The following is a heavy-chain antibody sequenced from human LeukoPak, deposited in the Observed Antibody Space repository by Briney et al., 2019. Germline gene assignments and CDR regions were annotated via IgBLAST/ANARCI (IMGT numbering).Heavy chain of an antibody. CDR2: IYHSGST. CDR3: ARDLPAFDP. J-gene: IGHJ5*02. V-gene: IGHV4-38-2*02. CDR1: GYSISSGYY. Sequence: SETLSLTCTVSGYSISSGYYWGWIRQPPGKGLEWIGSIYHSGSTYYNPSLKSRVTVSVYTSKHQFSLKLSSVTAADTAVYYCARDLPAFDPWGQGTLVTVSS.